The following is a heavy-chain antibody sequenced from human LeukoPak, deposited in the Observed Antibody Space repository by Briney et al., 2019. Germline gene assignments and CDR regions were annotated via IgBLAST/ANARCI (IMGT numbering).Heavy chain of an antibody. V-gene: IGHV5-51*01. Sequence: AESLKISCWGSGYSFISCWNGWLRQMPGKDLQWMGIIYPGNSDTRYSPSFQGQVTISADKSISTAYLQWSSLKASDTAMYYCARRDSSGYTSGPDCWGRGTVVTVSS. CDR2: IYPGNSDT. D-gene: IGHD3-22*01. CDR1: GYSFISCW. CDR3: ARRDSSGYTSGPDC. J-gene: IGHJ4*02.